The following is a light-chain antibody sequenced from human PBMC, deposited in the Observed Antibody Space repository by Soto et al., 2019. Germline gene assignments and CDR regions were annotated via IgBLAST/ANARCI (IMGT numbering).Light chain of an antibody. V-gene: IGLV2-8*01. CDR2: EVS. CDR3: RSYAGSNNLSV. CDR1: ISDVGGYNY. J-gene: IGLJ1*01. Sequence: QSLLTQPPSASGSPGQSVTMSCTGTISDVGGYNYVSWYQQHPGKAPKLMIYEVSKRPSGVPDRFSGSKSGNTASLTVSGLQAEDEADYYCRSYAGSNNLSVFGTGTKVTVL.